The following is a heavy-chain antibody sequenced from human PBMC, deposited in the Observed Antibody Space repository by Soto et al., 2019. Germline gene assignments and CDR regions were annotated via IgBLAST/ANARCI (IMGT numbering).Heavy chain of an antibody. CDR2: IKEDGSAI. CDR3: ARNEY. Sequence: PGGSLRLSCAASGFPFSNSWMSWVRQAPGKGLEWVANIKEDGSAIDYVDSVMGRFTISRDNAKNSLYLQMNSLRAEDTAVYYCARNEYRGQGALVTAPQ. V-gene: IGHV3-7*01. J-gene: IGHJ4*02. CDR1: GFPFSNSW.